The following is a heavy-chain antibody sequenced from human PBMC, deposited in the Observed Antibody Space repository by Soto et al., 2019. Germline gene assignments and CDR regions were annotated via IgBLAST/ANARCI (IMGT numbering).Heavy chain of an antibody. CDR1: GGTFSSYA. J-gene: IGHJ6*02. Sequence: GASVKVSCKASGGTFSSYAISWVRQAPGQGLEWMGGIIPIFGTANYAQKFQGRVTITADESTSTAYMELSSLRSEDTAVYYCARSTYYYDSSGYYYYGMDVWGQGTTVTVPS. D-gene: IGHD3-22*01. CDR2: IIPIFGTA. V-gene: IGHV1-69*13. CDR3: ARSTYYYDSSGYYYYGMDV.